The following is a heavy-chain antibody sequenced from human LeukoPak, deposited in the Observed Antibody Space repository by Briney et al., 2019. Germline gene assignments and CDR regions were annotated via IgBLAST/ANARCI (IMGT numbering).Heavy chain of an antibody. D-gene: IGHD4-17*01. CDR3: ARGDYGDYGIDY. CDR2: IYSGGTT. V-gene: IGHV3-53*01. CDR1: GFTVSSNY. J-gene: IGHJ4*02. Sequence: PGGSLRLSCAASGFTVSSNYMSWVRQAPGKGLEWVSVIYSGGTTYYADSVKGRFTISRDNSKNTLYLQMNSLRAEDTAVYYCARGDYGDYGIDYWGQGTPVTVSS.